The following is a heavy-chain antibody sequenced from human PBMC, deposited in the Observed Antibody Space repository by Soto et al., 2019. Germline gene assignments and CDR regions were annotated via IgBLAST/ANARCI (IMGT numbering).Heavy chain of an antibody. CDR2: LSAYNGNT. CDR1: GYTFTSYG. Sequence: QVQLVQSGAEVKKPGASVKVSCKASGYTFTSYGISWVRQAPGQGLEWMGWLSAYNGNTNYAQKLQGRVTMTTDTTTSTAYMELRSLRSDDTAVYYCARDDWDYYDSSGYPTYFDYWGQGTLVTVSS. V-gene: IGHV1-18*01. J-gene: IGHJ4*02. CDR3: ARDDWDYYDSSGYPTYFDY. D-gene: IGHD3-22*01.